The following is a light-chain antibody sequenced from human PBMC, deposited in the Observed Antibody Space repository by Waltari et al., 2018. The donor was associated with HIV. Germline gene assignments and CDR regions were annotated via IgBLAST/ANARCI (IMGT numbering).Light chain of an antibody. CDR1: RSNVGTSY. Sequence: QSVLTQPPSVSAAPGQRVTISCSGTRSNVGTSYVCWYQQLPGTAPKLLIYDNNKRPSEIPDRFSGSKSDTSATLDISGLQTGDEADYYCGTWDSRLSIYVFGAGTRVTVL. V-gene: IGLV1-51*01. CDR3: GTWDSRLSIYV. CDR2: DNN. J-gene: IGLJ1*01.